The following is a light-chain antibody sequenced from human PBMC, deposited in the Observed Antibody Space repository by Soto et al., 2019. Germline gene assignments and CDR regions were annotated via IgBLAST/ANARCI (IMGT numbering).Light chain of an antibody. CDR2: DVS. CDR3: SSYTSSSTSG. CDR1: SSDVGGYNY. Sequence: QSALTQPASVSGSPGQSITISCTGTSSDVGGYNYVSWYQQHPGKAPKLMIYDVSNRPSGVSNRFSGSKSGNTASLTISGLQAEDEADHYCSSYTSSSTSGFGGGTKLTVL. V-gene: IGLV2-14*01. J-gene: IGLJ2*01.